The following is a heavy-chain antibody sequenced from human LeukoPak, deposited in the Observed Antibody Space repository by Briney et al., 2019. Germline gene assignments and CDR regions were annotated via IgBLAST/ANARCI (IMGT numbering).Heavy chain of an antibody. D-gene: IGHD2-2*01. V-gene: IGHV1-8*01. CDR2: MNPDSGDT. Sequence: GASVKVSCKTSGFTFTTHDMSWVRQATGQGLEWMGWMNPDSGDTNYAQKFQGRVTMTRNTSISTAYMELSSLRSEDTAIYYCARGLGDYNTNCFPVSGYWGQGTLVTVSS. CDR3: ARGLGDYNTNCFPVSGY. CDR1: GFTFTTHD. J-gene: IGHJ4*02.